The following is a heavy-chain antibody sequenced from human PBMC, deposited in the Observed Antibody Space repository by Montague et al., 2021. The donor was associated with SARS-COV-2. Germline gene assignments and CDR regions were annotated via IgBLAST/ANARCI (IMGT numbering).Heavy chain of an antibody. CDR3: ARDSFWSSYYTDYYGMDV. Sequence: SLRLSCAASGFTFSSYWMSWVRQAPGKGLEWVANIKQDGSEKYYVDSVKGRFTISRDNAKNSLYLQTNSLRAEDTAVYYCARDSFWSSYYTDYYGMDVWGQGTTVTVSS. CDR2: IKQDGSEK. V-gene: IGHV3-7*01. J-gene: IGHJ6*02. D-gene: IGHD3-3*01. CDR1: GFTFSSYW.